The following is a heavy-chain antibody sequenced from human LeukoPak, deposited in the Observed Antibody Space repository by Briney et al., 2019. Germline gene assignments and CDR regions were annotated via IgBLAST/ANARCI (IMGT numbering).Heavy chain of an antibody. CDR2: ISYSSTYI. V-gene: IGHV3-21*01. CDR1: AFTFSGNS. D-gene: IGHD6-13*01. J-gene: IGHJ4*02. CDR3: ARVAVGSNIREDLFDY. Sequence: GGSLRLSCAASAFTFSGNSLSWVRRAPGKGREGVSSISYSSTYINYADSVKGGFTISRDNAKNSLYLQRNSLRAEDTAVNYWARVAVGSNIREDLFDYWGQGTLVTVSS.